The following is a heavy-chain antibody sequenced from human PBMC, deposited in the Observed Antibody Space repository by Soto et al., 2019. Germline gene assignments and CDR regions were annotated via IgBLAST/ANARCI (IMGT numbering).Heavy chain of an antibody. CDR1: GGTFHGYY. Sequence: SETLSLTCAVYGGTFHGYYWSWIRQPPGKGLEWIGEINHSGSANYNPTFKSRVSISVETSQNQTSLQLTSVSAADTDVYYCAKGTQPGYYDYGTFHSTVPWGQGTLATVSS. CDR2: INHSGSA. D-gene: IGHD3-16*01. CDR3: AKGTQPGYYDYGTFHSTVP. V-gene: IGHV4-34*01. J-gene: IGHJ5*02.